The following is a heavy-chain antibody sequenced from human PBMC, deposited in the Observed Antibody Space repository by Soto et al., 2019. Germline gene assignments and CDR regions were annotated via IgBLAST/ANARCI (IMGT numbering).Heavy chain of an antibody. CDR3: GRRHGLDIDAYY. J-gene: IGHJ4*02. CDR1: TDSFNTYY. Sequence: SETLSLTCSVSTDSFNTYYWSWLRQSPGRGLEWIGYIHYSGTTNYNPSLESRVTMSLDTSKNQFSLKLSSVTAADTAVYFCGRRHGLDIDAYYWGRGILVTVSS. CDR2: IHYSGTT. D-gene: IGHD3-10*01. V-gene: IGHV4-59*08.